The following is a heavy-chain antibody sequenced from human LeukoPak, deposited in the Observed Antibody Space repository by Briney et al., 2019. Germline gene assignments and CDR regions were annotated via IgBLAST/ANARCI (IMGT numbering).Heavy chain of an antibody. CDR2: IYYSGST. Sequence: GSPRLSCAASGFTFSSYAMSWIRQPPGKGLEWIGYIYYSGSTNYNPSLKSRVTISVDTSKNQFSLKLSSVTAADTAVYYCARAERLYFDPDAFDIWGQGTMVTVSS. D-gene: IGHD3-9*01. CDR3: ARAERLYFDPDAFDI. CDR1: GFTFSSYA. V-gene: IGHV4-59*01. J-gene: IGHJ3*02.